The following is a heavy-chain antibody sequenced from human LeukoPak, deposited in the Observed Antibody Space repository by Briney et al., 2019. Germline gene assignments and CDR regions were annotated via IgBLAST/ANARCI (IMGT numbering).Heavy chain of an antibody. Sequence: GGSLRLSCAASGFTFRNYGMHWVRQAPGKGLEWVSVIYSGGSTYYADSVKGRFTISRDNSKNTLYLQMNSLRAEDTAVYYCARDSLDVVRGVIPRAYYYYGMDVWGKGTTVTVSS. CDR3: ARDSLDVVRGVIPRAYYYYGMDV. D-gene: IGHD3-10*01. CDR2: IYSGGST. CDR1: GFTFRNYG. J-gene: IGHJ6*04. V-gene: IGHV3-53*01.